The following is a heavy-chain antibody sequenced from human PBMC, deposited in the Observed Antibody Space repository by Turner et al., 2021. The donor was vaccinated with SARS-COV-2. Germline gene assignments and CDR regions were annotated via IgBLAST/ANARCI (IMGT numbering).Heavy chain of an antibody. CDR1: GGSISSYY. Sequence: QMQLQESGPGLVKPSESLSLTCTVSGGSISSYYWSWIRQHPGKGLEWIGYIHYSGSTNCNPSLKSRVTISVDTTKNQFSLKLSSVTAADTAVYYCAGHGFRGWDGGGMDVWGQGTTVTVSS. V-gene: IGHV4-59*08. CDR3: AGHGFRGWDGGGMDV. CDR2: IHYSGST. J-gene: IGHJ6*02. D-gene: IGHD6-19*01.